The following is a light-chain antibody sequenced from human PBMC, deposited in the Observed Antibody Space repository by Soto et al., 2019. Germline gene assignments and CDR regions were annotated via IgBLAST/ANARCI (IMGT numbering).Light chain of an antibody. J-gene: IGKJ2*01. Sequence: DIQMTQSPSSLSASVGDRVTITCRASQDISIYLNWFQQKPGKAPKLLIYDASNLEKGVPSRFTGSGSGTDFTLTINSLQPDEIATYYCQQYNVVPPTFGQGTTLEI. V-gene: IGKV1-33*01. CDR2: DAS. CDR1: QDISIY. CDR3: QQYNVVPPT.